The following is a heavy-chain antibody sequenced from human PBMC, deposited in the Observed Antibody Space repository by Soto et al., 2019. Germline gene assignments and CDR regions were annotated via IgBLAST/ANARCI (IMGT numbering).Heavy chain of an antibody. CDR1: GFSLSTSGVG. D-gene: IGHD7-27*01. CDR2: IYWDDDK. Sequence: QITLKESGPTLVKPTQTLTLTCTFSGFSLSTSGVGVGWIRQPPGKALEWLALIYWDDDKRYSPSLKSRLTLTQDTSKNQVVLTMTHMDPVDTATYYCALAGEPDGLGIPTDAFDIWGQGTMVTVSS. V-gene: IGHV2-5*02. J-gene: IGHJ3*02. CDR3: ALAGEPDGLGIPTDAFDI.